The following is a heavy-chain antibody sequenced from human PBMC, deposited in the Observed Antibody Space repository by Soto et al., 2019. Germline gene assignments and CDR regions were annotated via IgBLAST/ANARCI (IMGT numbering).Heavy chain of an antibody. CDR2: IYYSGST. V-gene: IGHV4-59*01. CDR3: ASCQETNYYYYMDV. Sequence: PSETLSLTCTVSGGSISSYYWSWIRQPPGKGLEWIGYIYYSGSTNYNPSLKSRVTISVDTSKNQFSLKLSSVTAADTAVYYCASCQETNYYYYMDVWGKGTTVTVSS. J-gene: IGHJ6*03. CDR1: GGSISSYY.